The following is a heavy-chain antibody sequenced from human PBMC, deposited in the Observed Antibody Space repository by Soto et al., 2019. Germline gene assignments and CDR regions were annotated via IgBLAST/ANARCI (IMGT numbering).Heavy chain of an antibody. V-gene: IGHV3-23*01. D-gene: IGHD6-19*01. CDR2: ISGSGGST. J-gene: IGHJ4*02. Sequence: GGSLRRSCAASGFTFSSYAMSWVRQAPGKGPEWVSAISGSGGSTYYADSVKGRFTISRDNSKNTLHLQMNSLRAEDTAVYYCAKIVVARPGPMPVAGTFDYWGQGTLVTVSS. CDR1: GFTFSSYA. CDR3: AKIVVARPGPMPVAGTFDY.